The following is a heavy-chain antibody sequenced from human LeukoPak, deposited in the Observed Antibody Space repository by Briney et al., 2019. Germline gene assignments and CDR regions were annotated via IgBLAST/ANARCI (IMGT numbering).Heavy chain of an antibody. V-gene: IGHV5-51*01. CDR3: ASRAGAGGCNRAWYFDL. CDR2: IYPGDSDT. J-gene: IGHJ2*01. Sequence: GESLKISCKGSGYSFTSYWIGWLGQMPGKGLEWMGIIYPGDSDTRYSPSFQGQVTISADKSISTAYLQWSSLKASDTAMYYCASRAGAGGCNRAWYFDLWGRGTLVTVSS. D-gene: IGHD5-24*01. CDR1: GYSFTSYW.